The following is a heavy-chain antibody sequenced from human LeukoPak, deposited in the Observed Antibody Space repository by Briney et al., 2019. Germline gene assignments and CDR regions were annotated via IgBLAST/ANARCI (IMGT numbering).Heavy chain of an antibody. CDR2: INPNSGGT. CDR3: ASMGAGGYCSSTSCYTPDY. J-gene: IGHJ4*02. D-gene: IGHD2-2*02. Sequence: ASVKVSCKASGYTFTGYYMHWVRQAPGQGLEWMGWINPNSGGTNYAQKFQGRVTMTRDTSISTAYMELSRVRSDDTAVYYCASMGAGGYCSSTSCYTPDYWGQGTLVTVSS. V-gene: IGHV1-2*02. CDR1: GYTFTGYY.